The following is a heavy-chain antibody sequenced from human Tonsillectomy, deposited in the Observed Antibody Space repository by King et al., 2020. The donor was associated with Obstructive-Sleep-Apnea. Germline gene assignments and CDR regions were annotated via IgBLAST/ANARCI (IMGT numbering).Heavy chain of an antibody. D-gene: IGHD6-13*01. V-gene: IGHV1-69*09. CDR3: ARDWGSSWFEYFQH. CDR1: GGTFSSYA. CDR2: IIPILGIA. J-gene: IGHJ1*01. Sequence: QLVQSGAEVKKPGSSVKVSCKASGGTFSSYAISWVRQAPGQGLEWMGGIIPILGIANYAQKFQGRGTMTADKSTSTAYMELSSLRSEDTAVYYCARDWGSSWFEYFQHWGQGTLVTVSS.